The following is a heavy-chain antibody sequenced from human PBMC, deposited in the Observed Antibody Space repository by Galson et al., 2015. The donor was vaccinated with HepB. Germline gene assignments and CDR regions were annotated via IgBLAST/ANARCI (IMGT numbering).Heavy chain of an antibody. Sequence: SLRLSCAASGFTFSGSAMHRVRQASGKGLEWVGRIRSKANSYATAYAASVKGRFTISRDDSKNTAYLQMNSLKTEDTAVYYCTRHFEGYEVFDDYWGQGTLVTVSS. CDR2: IRSKANSYAT. D-gene: IGHD2-15*01. J-gene: IGHJ4*02. CDR3: TRHFEGYEVFDDY. CDR1: GFTFSGSA. V-gene: IGHV3-73*01.